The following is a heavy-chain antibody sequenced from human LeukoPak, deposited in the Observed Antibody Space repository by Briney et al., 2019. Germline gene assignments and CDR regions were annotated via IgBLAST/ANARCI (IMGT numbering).Heavy chain of an antibody. CDR1: GYTFTGYY. D-gene: IGHD5-18*01. J-gene: IGHJ3*02. CDR3: ARDSYGPNDAFDI. CDR2: INPNSGGT. V-gene: IGHV1-2*02. Sequence: ASVKVSCKASGYTFTGYYMHWVRQAPGQGLEWMGWINPNSGGTNYAQKFQGRVTMPRDTSISTAYMELSRLRSDDTAVYYCARDSYGPNDAFDIWGQGTMVTVSS.